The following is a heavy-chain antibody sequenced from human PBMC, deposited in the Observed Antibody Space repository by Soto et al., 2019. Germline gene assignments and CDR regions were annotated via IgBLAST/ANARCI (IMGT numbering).Heavy chain of an antibody. CDR1: GYIFSSYG. Sequence: ASVKVSCKASGYIFSSYGITWVLQAPGQGLEWMGWISGYNGNTNYAQKLQGRVTMTTDTSSSTAYMELRSLRSDDTAVYYCARDEVPAANWLDPWGQGTLVTVSS. CDR2: ISGYNGNT. V-gene: IGHV1-18*01. J-gene: IGHJ5*02. D-gene: IGHD2-2*01. CDR3: ARDEVPAANWLDP.